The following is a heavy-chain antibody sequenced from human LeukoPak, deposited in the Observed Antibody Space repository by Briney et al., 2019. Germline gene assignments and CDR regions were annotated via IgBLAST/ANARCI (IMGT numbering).Heavy chain of an antibody. CDR2: INTNTGNP. Sequence: ASVKVSCKASGYTFTSYAMNWVRQAPGQGLEWMGWINTNTGNPTYAQGFTGRFVFSLDTSVSTAYLQISSLKAEDTAVYYCASRVGVVATWGNWFDPWGQGTLVTVSS. V-gene: IGHV7-4-1*02. CDR3: ASRVGVVATWGNWFDP. J-gene: IGHJ5*02. D-gene: IGHD5-12*01. CDR1: GYTFTSYA.